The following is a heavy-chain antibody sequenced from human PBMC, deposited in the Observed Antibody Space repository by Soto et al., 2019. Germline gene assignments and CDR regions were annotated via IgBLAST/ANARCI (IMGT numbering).Heavy chain of an antibody. J-gene: IGHJ4*02. Sequence: GGSLRLSCAASGFTFSSYAMSWVRQAPGKGLEWVSAISGSGGSTYYADSVKGRFTISRDNSKNTLYLQMNSLRAEDTAVYYCAKAPVVWSGYYRFDYWGQGTLVTVSS. D-gene: IGHD3-3*01. CDR1: GFTFSSYA. CDR2: ISGSGGST. V-gene: IGHV3-23*01. CDR3: AKAPVVWSGYYRFDY.